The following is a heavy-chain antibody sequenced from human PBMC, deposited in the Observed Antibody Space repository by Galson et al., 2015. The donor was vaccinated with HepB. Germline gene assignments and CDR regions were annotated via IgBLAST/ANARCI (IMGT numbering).Heavy chain of an antibody. CDR2: AYYRSKWYN. D-gene: IGHD6-19*01. V-gene: IGHV6-1*01. J-gene: IGHJ4*02. CDR1: GDSVSSNTAA. CDR3: AREHRSGWPIDY. Sequence: CAISGDSVSSNTAAWNWIRQSPSRGLEWLGRAYYRSKWYNDYAISVRSRITINPDTSKNQFSLQLNSVTPEDTAVYYCAREHRSGWPIDYWGQGTLVTVSS.